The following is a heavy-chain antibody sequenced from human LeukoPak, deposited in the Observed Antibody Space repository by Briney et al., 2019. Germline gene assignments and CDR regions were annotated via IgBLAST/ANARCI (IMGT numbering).Heavy chain of an antibody. D-gene: IGHD3-9*01. Sequence: PGGSLRLPCAASGFTFSNSAMNWVRQVPGKGLEWVSSIDYDSSHIYYAASVRGRFTISRDNARNSVYLQMNSLRVEDTAVYYCARDPLRYLRVGHYDYWGQGTLVAVSS. CDR2: IDYDSSHI. CDR3: ARDPLRYLRVGHYDY. V-gene: IGHV3-21*01. J-gene: IGHJ4*02. CDR1: GFTFSNSA.